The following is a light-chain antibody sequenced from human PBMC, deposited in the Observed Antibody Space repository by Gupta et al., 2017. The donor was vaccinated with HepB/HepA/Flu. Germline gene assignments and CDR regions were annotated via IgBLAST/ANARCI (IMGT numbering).Light chain of an antibody. CDR2: GKN. J-gene: IGLJ1*01. CDR1: SLRSYY. CDR3: NSRDSSGNHLV. Sequence: SSELTQDPAVSVALGKTVRITCQGDSLRSYYASWYQQKPGQAPVLVIYGKNNRPSGIPDRFSGSSSGNTSSLTITVAQAEDEADYYCNSRDSSGNHLVFATGTKVTVL. V-gene: IGLV3-19*01.